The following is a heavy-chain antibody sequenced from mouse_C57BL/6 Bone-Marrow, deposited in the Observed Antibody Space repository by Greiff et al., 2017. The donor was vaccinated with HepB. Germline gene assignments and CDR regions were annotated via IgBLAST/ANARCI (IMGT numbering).Heavy chain of an antibody. CDR2: INPNNGGT. V-gene: IGHV1-26*01. J-gene: IGHJ4*01. CDR1: GYTFTDYY. CDR3: AQRGNAMDY. Sequence: EVQLQQSGPELVKPGASVKISCKASGYTFTDYYMNWVKQSHGKSLEWIGDINPNNGGTSYNQKFKGKATLTVDKSSSTAYMELRSLTSEDSAVYYCAQRGNAMDYWGQGTSVTVSS.